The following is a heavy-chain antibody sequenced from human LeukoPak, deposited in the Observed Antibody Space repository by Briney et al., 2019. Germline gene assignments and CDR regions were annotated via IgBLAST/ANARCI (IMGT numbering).Heavy chain of an antibody. V-gene: IGHV3-30*02. D-gene: IGHD6-6*01. CDR2: IRYDGSNK. Sequence: PGGSLRLSCAASGFTFSSYGMHWVRQAPGKGLEWVALIRYDGSNKYYADSVKGRFTISRDNSKNTLYLQMNSLRAEDTAVYYCAKALGSVSRDSSSWYFDYWGQGILVTVSS. CDR1: GFTFSSYG. J-gene: IGHJ4*02. CDR3: AKALGSVSRDSSSWYFDY.